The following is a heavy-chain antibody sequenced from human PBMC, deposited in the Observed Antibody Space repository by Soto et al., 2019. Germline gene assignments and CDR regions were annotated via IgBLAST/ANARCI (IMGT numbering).Heavy chain of an antibody. D-gene: IGHD6-13*01. J-gene: IGHJ6*02. CDR2: MNPNSGNT. Sequence: QVQLVQSGAEVKKPGASVKVSCKASGYTFTSYDINWVRQATGQGLEWMGWMNPNSGNTGYAQKFQGRATMTRNTSISTAYMELSSLRSEDTAVYYCARSRATAAAFYYSYGMDVWGQGTTVTVSS. V-gene: IGHV1-8*01. CDR3: ARSRATAAAFYYSYGMDV. CDR1: GYTFTSYD.